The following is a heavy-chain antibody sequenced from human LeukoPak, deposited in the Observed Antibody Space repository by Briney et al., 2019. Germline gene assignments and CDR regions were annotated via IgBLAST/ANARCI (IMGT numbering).Heavy chain of an antibody. CDR3: ARRGVLGIAAS. CDR1: GGSFSGYY. Sequence: SETLSLTCAVYGGSFSGYYWSWIRQPPGKGLEWIGEINHSGSTNYNSSLKSRVTMSVDTSKSQFSLSLSSVTAADTAVYYCARRGVLGIAASWGQGTLVTVSS. J-gene: IGHJ5*02. V-gene: IGHV4-34*01. D-gene: IGHD6-13*01. CDR2: INHSGST.